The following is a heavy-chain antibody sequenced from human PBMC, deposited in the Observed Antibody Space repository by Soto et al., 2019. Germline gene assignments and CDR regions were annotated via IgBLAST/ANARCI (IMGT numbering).Heavy chain of an antibody. V-gene: IGHV3-7*05. CDR1: GFTFSSYW. CDR2: IKQDGSEK. J-gene: IGHJ5*02. CDR3: ARAYDFWSGYYGSTSWFDP. D-gene: IGHD3-3*01. Sequence: GGSLRLSCAASGFTFSSYWMSWVRQAPGKGLEWVANIKQDGSEKYYVDSVKGRFTISRDSAKNSLYLQMNSLRAEDTAVYYCARAYDFWSGYYGSTSWFDPWGQGTLVTVSS.